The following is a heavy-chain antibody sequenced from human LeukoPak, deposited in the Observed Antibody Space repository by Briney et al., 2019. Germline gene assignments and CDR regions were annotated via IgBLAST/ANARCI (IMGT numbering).Heavy chain of an antibody. J-gene: IGHJ4*02. V-gene: IGHV3-53*01. Sequence: GRSLRLSCAASGFTFSGYWMHWVRQVPGKGLEWVSVIYSAGSTYYADSVKGRFTISRDNSKNTLYLQMNSLRAEDTAVYYCARDLPFDYWGQGTLVTVSS. CDR1: GFTFSGYW. CDR3: ARDLPFDY. CDR2: IYSAGST. D-gene: IGHD2-2*01.